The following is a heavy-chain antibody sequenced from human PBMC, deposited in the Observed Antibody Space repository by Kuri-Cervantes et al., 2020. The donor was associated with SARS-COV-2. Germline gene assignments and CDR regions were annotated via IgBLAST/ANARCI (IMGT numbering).Heavy chain of an antibody. J-gene: IGHJ6*02. CDR1: GGSFSGYY. CDR2: INHSGST. V-gene: IGHV4-34*01. D-gene: IGHD3-3*01. Sequence: SQTLSLTCAVYGGSFSGYYWSRIRQPPGKGLEWIGEINHSGSTNYNPSLKSRVTISVDTSKNQFSLKLNSVTAADTAVYYCARGSYDFWSGYYYYYGMDVWGQGTTVTVSS. CDR3: ARGSYDFWSGYYYYYGMDV.